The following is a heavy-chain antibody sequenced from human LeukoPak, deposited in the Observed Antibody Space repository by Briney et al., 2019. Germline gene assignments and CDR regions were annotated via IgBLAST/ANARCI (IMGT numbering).Heavy chain of an antibody. D-gene: IGHD1-26*01. Sequence: SETLSLTCTVSGGSISSYYWSWIRQHPGKGQEWIGYIYYNENTNYNPSLKSRVTISVDTSKNQFSLKLSSVTAADTAVYYCARDPSPFYSGSYLGFDPWGQGTLVTVSS. J-gene: IGHJ5*02. V-gene: IGHV4-59*01. CDR3: ARDPSPFYSGSYLGFDP. CDR1: GGSISSYY. CDR2: IYYNENT.